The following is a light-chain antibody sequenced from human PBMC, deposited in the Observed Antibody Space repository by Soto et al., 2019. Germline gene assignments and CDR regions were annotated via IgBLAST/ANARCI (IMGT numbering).Light chain of an antibody. J-gene: IGKJ1*01. CDR1: QSVSSSY. V-gene: IGKV3-20*01. CDR3: QQYGNSPWT. CDR2: GAS. Sequence: EIVLTQSPGTLSLSPGERATLSCRASQSVSSSYLAWYQHKPGQAPRLLIYGASSRATGIPDTFSGNGSGTDFTLTISRLEPEDFAVYYCQQYGNSPWTFGQGTKVEIK.